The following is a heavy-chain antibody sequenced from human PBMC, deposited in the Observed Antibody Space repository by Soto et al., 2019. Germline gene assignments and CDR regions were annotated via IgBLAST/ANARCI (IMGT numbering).Heavy chain of an antibody. CDR3: ASVGSDYDNSGYYLP. CDR1: GGSVSSSNW. D-gene: IGHD3-22*01. Sequence: PSETLSLTCIVSGGSVSSSNWWSFVRQPPGKGLEWIGEIYHSGSTTYNPSLKSRATISVDKSENQFSLRLKSVTAADTAVYYCASVGSDYDNSGYYLPWGPGTLVTVSS. V-gene: IGHV4-4*02. J-gene: IGHJ5*02. CDR2: IYHSGST.